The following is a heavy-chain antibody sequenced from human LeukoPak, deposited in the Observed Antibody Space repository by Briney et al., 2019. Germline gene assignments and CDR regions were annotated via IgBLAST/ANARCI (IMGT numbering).Heavy chain of an antibody. V-gene: IGHV3-15*01. CDR3: TTDRRYCGGDCSPP. CDR2: IKSKTDGGTT. Sequence: GGSLRLSCAASGFTFSNAWMSWVRQAPGEGLGWVGRIKSKTDGGTTDYAAPVKGRFTISRDDSKNTLYLQMNSLKAEDTAVYYCTTDRRYCGGDCSPPWGQGTLVTVSS. D-gene: IGHD2-21*02. CDR1: GFTFSNAW. J-gene: IGHJ5*02.